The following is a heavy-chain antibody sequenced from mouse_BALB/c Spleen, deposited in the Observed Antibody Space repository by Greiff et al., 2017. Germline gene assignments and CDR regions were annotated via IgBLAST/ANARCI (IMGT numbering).Heavy chain of an antibody. J-gene: IGHJ4*01. Sequence: EVQVVESGGGLVKPGGSLKLSCAASGFTFSSYTMSWVRQTPEKRLEWVATISSGGSYTYYPDSVKGRFTISRDNAKNTLYLQMSSLKSEDTAMYYCTRGTTATGAMDYWGQGTSVTVSS. CDR3: TRGTTATGAMDY. CDR2: ISSGGSYT. D-gene: IGHD1-2*01. CDR1: GFTFSSYT. V-gene: IGHV5-6-4*01.